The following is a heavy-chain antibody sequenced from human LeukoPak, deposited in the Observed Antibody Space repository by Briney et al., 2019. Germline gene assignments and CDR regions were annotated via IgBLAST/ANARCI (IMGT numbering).Heavy chain of an antibody. CDR1: GYSISSGYY. D-gene: IGHD3-22*01. V-gene: IGHV4-38-2*02. J-gene: IGHJ4*02. CDR3: ARLGAYYYDSSGYYYNRYFDY. Sequence: SEALSLTCTVSGYSISSGYYWGWIRQSPGKGLEWIGSVYHSGSTYYNPSLKSPVTISVDTSKNQFSLELSSVTAADTAVYYCARLGAYYYDSSGYYYNRYFDYWGQGILVTVSS. CDR2: VYHSGST.